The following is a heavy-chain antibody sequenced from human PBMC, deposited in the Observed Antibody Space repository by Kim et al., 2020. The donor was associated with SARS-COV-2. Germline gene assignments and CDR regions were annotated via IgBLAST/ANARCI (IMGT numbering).Heavy chain of an antibody. V-gene: IGHV4-59*08. CDR1: GGSISSYY. Sequence: SETLSLTCTVSGGSISSYYWSWIRQPPGKGLEWIGYIYYSGSTNYNPSLKSRVTISVDTSKNQFSLKLSSVTAADTAVYYCSGVPAAIQYYYYYGMDVWGQGTTVTVSS. CDR3: SGVPAAIQYYYYYGMDV. D-gene: IGHD2-2*01. J-gene: IGHJ6*02. CDR2: IYYSGST.